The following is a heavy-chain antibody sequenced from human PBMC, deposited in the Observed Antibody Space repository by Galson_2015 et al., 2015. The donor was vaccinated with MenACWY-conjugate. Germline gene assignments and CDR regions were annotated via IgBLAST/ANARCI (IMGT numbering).Heavy chain of an antibody. CDR3: ARQTGYSLLGV. CDR2: IYPGDSDT. CDR1: GCSFTSYW. V-gene: IGHV5-51*01. Sequence: QSGAAVTKPGESLLISCMGSGCSFTSYWIGWVRQVPGQGLEWMGIIYPGDSDTRYRPSFQGKVTSSADKTISTAYLQWSSLKASDTAMYYCARQTGYSLLGVCGQGTTVTVSS. J-gene: IGHJ6*02. D-gene: IGHD5-18*01.